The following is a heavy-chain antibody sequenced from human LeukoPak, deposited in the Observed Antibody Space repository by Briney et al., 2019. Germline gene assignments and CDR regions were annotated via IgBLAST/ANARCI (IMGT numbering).Heavy chain of an antibody. D-gene: IGHD3-16*01. Sequence: SETLSLTCAVSGGSISSGGYSWSWIRQPPGKGLEWIGYIYHSGSTYYNPSLKSRVTISVDRSKNQFSLKLSSVTAADTAVYYCARAQSDGGGVFNYWGQGTLVTVSS. V-gene: IGHV4-30-2*01. CDR1: GGSISSGGYS. J-gene: IGHJ4*02. CDR2: IYHSGST. CDR3: ARAQSDGGGVFNY.